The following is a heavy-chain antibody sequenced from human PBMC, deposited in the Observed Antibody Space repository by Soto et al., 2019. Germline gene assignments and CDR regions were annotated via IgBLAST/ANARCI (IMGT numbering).Heavy chain of an antibody. J-gene: IGHJ4*02. D-gene: IGHD5-18*01. V-gene: IGHV1-69*12. Sequence: QVQLVQSGAEVKKPESSVKVSCKAPGGTFSTYAISWVRQAPGQGLEWMGGIIPMFGTANYAQRFQDRVTIHADESTNTVYMALSSLRSEDTAVYFCASGIQLWLRRINNGYSGWGQGTLVTVSS. CDR1: GGTFSTYA. CDR2: IIPMFGTA. CDR3: ASGIQLWLRRINNGYSG.